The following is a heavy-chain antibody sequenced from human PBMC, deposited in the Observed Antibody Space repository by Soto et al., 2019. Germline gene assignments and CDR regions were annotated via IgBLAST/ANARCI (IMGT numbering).Heavy chain of an antibody. CDR1: GFTLSGYA. CDR3: ARRARPDFYYMDV. J-gene: IGHJ6*03. Sequence: GGSLRLSCAASGFTLSGYAMDWVRQAPGKGLEYVSGISSNGVGTYYANSVQGGFTISRDNSKNTVYLQMGSLRPEDMAVYYCARRARPDFYYMDVWGKGTTVTVSS. V-gene: IGHV3-64*01. CDR2: ISSNGVGT. D-gene: IGHD6-6*01.